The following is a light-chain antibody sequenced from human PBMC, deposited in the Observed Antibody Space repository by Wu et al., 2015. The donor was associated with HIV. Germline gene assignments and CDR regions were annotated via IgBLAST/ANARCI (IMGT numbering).Light chain of an antibody. J-gene: IGKJ2*01. CDR1: QSVSSY. V-gene: IGKV3-11*01. Sequence: EIVLTQSPDTLSLSPGDRATLSCGASQSVSSYLAWYQQKPGQAPRLLMYDVSNRATGTPARFSGSGSGTDFTLTIGSLEPEDFAVYYCQQYGSSPPTFGQGTKLEIK. CDR2: DVS. CDR3: QQYGSSPPT.